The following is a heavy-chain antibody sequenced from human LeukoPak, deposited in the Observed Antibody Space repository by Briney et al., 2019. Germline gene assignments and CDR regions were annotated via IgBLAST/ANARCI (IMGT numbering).Heavy chain of an antibody. CDR2: MNPNSGNT. CDR3: ARHFPGWYGFCWFDP. J-gene: IGHJ5*02. D-gene: IGHD6-19*01. CDR1: GYTFTSYD. Sequence: ASVKVSCKASGYTFTSYDINWVRQATGQGLEWMGWMNPNSGNTGYAQKFQGRVTITRNTSISTAYMELSSLRSEDTAVYYCARHFPGWYGFCWFDPWGQGTLVTVSS. V-gene: IGHV1-8*03.